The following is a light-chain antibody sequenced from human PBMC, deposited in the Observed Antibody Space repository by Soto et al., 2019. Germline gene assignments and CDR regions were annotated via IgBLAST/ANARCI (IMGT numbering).Light chain of an antibody. V-gene: IGKV1-27*01. CDR3: QKYDRAPFT. Sequence: DIQMTQSPSSLSAYLGDRVTITCRASQGISNYLAWYQQKPGRLPKLLLFGASTLQSGVPARFSGSGSGTLFTLTINGLLPEDVATYYCQKYDRAPFTFGPGTNVDIK. CDR1: QGISNY. CDR2: GAS. J-gene: IGKJ3*01.